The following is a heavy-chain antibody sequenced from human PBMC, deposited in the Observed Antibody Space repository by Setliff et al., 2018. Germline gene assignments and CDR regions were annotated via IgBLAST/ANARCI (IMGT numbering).Heavy chain of an antibody. V-gene: IGHV1-46*01. D-gene: IGHD3-10*01. CDR1: GYIFTSYY. CDR3: ARERAYYYGSGSYYYHPGMDV. J-gene: IGHJ6*02. CDR2: INPSGGST. Sequence: ASVKVSCKASGYIFTSYYMHWVRQAPGQGLEWMGIINPSGGSTSYAQKFQGRVTMTRDTSTSTVYMKLSSLRSEDTAVYYCARERAYYYGSGSYYYHPGMDVWGQGTTVTSP.